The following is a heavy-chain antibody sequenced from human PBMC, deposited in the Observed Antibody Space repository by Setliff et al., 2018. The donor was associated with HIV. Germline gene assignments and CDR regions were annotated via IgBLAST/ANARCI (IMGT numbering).Heavy chain of an antibody. CDR3: ARYRRDDYYLTAYFDS. CDR2: INHSGST. J-gene: IGHJ4*02. Sequence: SETLSLTCAVYGGSFSSYSWTWIRQPPGKGLEWIGEINHSGSTNYNPSLKSRVTISVDTSKNQFSLKLSSLTAADTAVYYCARYRRDDYYLTAYFDSWGQGTLVTVSS. D-gene: IGHD1-26*01. V-gene: IGHV4-34*01. CDR1: GGSFSSYS.